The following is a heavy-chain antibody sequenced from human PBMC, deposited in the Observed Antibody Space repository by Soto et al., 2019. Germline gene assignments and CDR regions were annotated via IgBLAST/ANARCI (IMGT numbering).Heavy chain of an antibody. CDR2: IYYSGST. J-gene: IGHJ3*02. Sequence: SETLSLTCTVSGGSISSGGYYWSWIRQHPGRGLEWIGYIYYSGSTYYNPSLKSRVTISVDTSKNQFSLKLSSVTAADTAVYYCASAEQQVIDAFDIWGQGTLVTVSS. CDR1: GGSISSGGYY. CDR3: ASAEQQVIDAFDI. V-gene: IGHV4-31*02. D-gene: IGHD3-16*02.